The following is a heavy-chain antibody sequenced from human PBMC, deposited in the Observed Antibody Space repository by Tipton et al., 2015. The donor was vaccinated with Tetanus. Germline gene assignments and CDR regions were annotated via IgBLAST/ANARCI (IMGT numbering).Heavy chain of an antibody. J-gene: IGHJ4*02. CDR3: ARQKSARTRSFDC. CDR1: GDSFTGFY. CDR2: INHRGGI. Sequence: TLSLTCAVSGDSFTGFYWHWIRQPPGKGLEWIGEINHRGGISYNPSLKSRVTISVDTSKNQFSLNMGSVTAADTAVYYCARQKSARTRSFDCWGQGTLVTVSS. V-gene: IGHV4-34*01. D-gene: IGHD1-14*01.